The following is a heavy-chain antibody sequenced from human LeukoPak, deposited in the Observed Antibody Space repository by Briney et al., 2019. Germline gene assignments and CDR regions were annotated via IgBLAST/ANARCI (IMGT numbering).Heavy chain of an antibody. CDR1: GGSISSYY. V-gene: IGHV4-59*01. Sequence: PSETLSLTCTVSGGSISSYYWSWIRQPPGKGLEWIGYIYYSGSTNYNPSLKSRVTISVDTSKNQFSLKLSSVTAADTAVYYCARYRDGTGAWGQGTLVTVSS. CDR3: ARYRDGTGA. CDR2: IYYSGST. J-gene: IGHJ5*02. D-gene: IGHD3-10*01.